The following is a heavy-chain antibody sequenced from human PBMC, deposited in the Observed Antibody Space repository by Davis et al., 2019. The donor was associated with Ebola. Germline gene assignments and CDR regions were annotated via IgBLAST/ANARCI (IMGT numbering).Heavy chain of an antibody. Sequence: GSLKISCAASGFTFRTYDMHWVRQTTGKGLEWVSVIGTAGDTYYRGSVKGRFTISRENARNSLYLQMNSLTAGDTAVYYCARAQFGDVVLDYWGQGTLVTVSS. CDR1: GFTFRTYD. D-gene: IGHD4-17*01. CDR3: ARAQFGDVVLDY. V-gene: IGHV3-13*01. CDR2: IGTAGDT. J-gene: IGHJ4*02.